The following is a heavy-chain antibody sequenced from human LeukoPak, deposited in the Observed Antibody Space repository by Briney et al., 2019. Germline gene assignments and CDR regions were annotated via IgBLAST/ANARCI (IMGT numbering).Heavy chain of an antibody. CDR1: GFTFSSYS. J-gene: IGHJ4*02. V-gene: IGHV3-21*01. Sequence: GGSLRLSCAALGFTFSSYSMNWVRQAPGKGLEWVSSITSSSTYIYYADSVKGRFTISRDNAKNSLYLQMNSLRAEDTAIYYCTRVGYIDEGIDYWGQGTLVTVSS. CDR3: TRVGYIDEGIDY. CDR2: ITSSSTYI. D-gene: IGHD5-24*01.